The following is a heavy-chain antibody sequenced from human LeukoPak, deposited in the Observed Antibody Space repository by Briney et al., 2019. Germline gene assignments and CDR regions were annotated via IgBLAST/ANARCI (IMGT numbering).Heavy chain of an antibody. V-gene: IGHV3-7*01. CDR3: ARHYYDSSGYFRFAEYFQH. CDR2: IKQDGSEK. Sequence: QSGGSLRLSCAASGFTFSSYWMSWVRQAPGKGLEWVANIKQDGSEKYYVDSVKGRFPISRDNAQHSLYLQMNSLRAEDTAVYYCARHYYDSSGYFRFAEYFQHWGQGTLVTVSS. D-gene: IGHD3-22*01. J-gene: IGHJ1*01. CDR1: GFTFSSYW.